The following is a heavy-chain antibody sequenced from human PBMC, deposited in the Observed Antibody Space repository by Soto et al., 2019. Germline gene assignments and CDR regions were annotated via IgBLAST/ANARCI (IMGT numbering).Heavy chain of an antibody. J-gene: IGHJ4*02. Sequence: QVQLQESGPGLVKPSQTLSLTCTVSGGSISSGCYYWRWISQRPGKGLKWMGYIHYRGSTYYNPSLTSRVTISVDTAKNQFSLKLSSVTAADTAVYYWARDRPRSQPDYWGQGTLVTVS. V-gene: IGHV4-31*03. CDR2: IHYRGST. CDR3: ARDRPRSQPDY. CDR1: GGSISSGCYY. D-gene: IGHD2-2*01.